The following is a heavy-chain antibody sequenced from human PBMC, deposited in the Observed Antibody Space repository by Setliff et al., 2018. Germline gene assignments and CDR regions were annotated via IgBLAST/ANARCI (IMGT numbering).Heavy chain of an antibody. J-gene: IGHJ5*02. Sequence: ASVKVSCKASGYTFTGYYIHWVRQAPGQGLEWMGWINPHSGGTNFPQTFQGRVTMTRDTSINTAYMELSSLTSDDTAVYYCARATRDSDGYSSGWFDPWGQGTLVTVSS. CDR1: GYTFTGYY. D-gene: IGHD2-15*01. V-gene: IGHV1-2*02. CDR2: INPHSGGT. CDR3: ARATRDSDGYSSGWFDP.